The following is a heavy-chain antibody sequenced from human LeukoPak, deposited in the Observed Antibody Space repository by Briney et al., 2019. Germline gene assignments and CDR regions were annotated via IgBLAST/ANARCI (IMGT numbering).Heavy chain of an antibody. CDR2: IKQDGSEK. D-gene: IGHD3-22*01. CDR3: ARGGRITMIVVVRHFDY. J-gene: IGHJ4*02. V-gene: IGHV3-7*01. Sequence: GGSLRLSCAASGFTFSSYWMSWVRQAPGKGLEWVANIKQDGSEKYYVDSVKGRFTISRDNAKNSLYLQMNSLRAEDTAVYYCARGGRITMIVVVRHFDYWVQGTLVTVSS. CDR1: GFTFSSYW.